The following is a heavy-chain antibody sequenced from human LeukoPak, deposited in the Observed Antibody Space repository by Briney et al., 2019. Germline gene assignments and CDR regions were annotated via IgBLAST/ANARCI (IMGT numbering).Heavy chain of an antibody. D-gene: IGHD5-18*01. J-gene: IGHJ5*02. CDR3: ASVYSPP. Sequence: PGGSLRLSCAASGFTFSNYAMTWVRQAPGKGLEWVAIIWYDGTNKYYADSVKGRFTISRDNSKNTLYLQMNSLRAEDTAVYYCASVYSPPWGQGTLVTVSS. V-gene: IGHV3-33*08. CDR2: IWYDGTNK. CDR1: GFTFSNYA.